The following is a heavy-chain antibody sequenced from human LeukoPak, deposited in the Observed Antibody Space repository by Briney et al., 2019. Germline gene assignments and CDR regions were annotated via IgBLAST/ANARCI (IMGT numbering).Heavy chain of an antibody. CDR2: ISYEGNKE. Sequence: PGGSLRPSCAGSGFPFSNYVIYWVPQAPGKGLGRGAVISYEGNKENYAESVKGRFNISRDISKSTLFLQMNSLRVEDTAVYSCAREYFVGDSRGAPWFDPRGQGTLVTVSS. D-gene: IGHD3-22*01. V-gene: IGHV3-30*04. J-gene: IGHJ5*02. CDR1: GFPFSNYV. CDR3: AREYFVGDSRGAPWFDP.